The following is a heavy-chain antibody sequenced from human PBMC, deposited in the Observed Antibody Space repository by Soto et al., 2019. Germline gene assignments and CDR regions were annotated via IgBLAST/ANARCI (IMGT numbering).Heavy chain of an antibody. Sequence: SETLSLTFAASGCSISISNWWRWFRQPPGKGLEWIGEIYHSGSTNYNPTLKSRVTISVDKSKNKFSLKLSSVTAADTAVYYCARVSGSYYYGMDVWGQGTTVT. CDR3: ARVSGSYYYGMDV. CDR2: IYHSGST. CDR1: GCSISISNW. D-gene: IGHD1-26*01. V-gene: IGHV4-4*02. J-gene: IGHJ6*02.